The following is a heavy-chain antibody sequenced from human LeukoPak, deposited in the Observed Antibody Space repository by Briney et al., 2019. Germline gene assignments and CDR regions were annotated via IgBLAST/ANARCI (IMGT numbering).Heavy chain of an antibody. CDR2: IYYSGST. CDR1: GGSISSYY. D-gene: IGHD3-10*01. CDR3: ARTTLLDYGSGITFDY. V-gene: IGHV4-59*08. Sequence: PSETLSLTCTVSGGSISSYYWSWIRQPPGKGLEWIGYIYYSGSTNYNPSLKSRVTISVDTSKNQFSLKLSSVTAADTAVYYCARTTLLDYGSGITFDYWGQGILVTVSS. J-gene: IGHJ4*02.